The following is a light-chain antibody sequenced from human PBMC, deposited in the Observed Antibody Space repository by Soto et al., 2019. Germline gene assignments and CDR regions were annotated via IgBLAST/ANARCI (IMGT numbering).Light chain of an antibody. V-gene: IGKV3-20*01. CDR1: QSVSSSY. Sequence: EILLTQSPGTLSLSPGERATLSCRASQSVSSSYLAWYQQKPGQAPRLLIYGASSRATGIPDRFSGSGSGTDFTLTISRLEPEDFAVYYCQQYCSSPKTFGQGTKVEIK. J-gene: IGKJ1*01. CDR3: QQYCSSPKT. CDR2: GAS.